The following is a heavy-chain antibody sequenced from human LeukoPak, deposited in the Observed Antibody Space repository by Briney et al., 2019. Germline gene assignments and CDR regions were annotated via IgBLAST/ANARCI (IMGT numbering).Heavy chain of an antibody. D-gene: IGHD2-15*01. CDR2: FYNSGDT. CDR1: GDSISTYL. J-gene: IGHJ4*02. CDR3: ARLGFYSGYFDH. Sequence: PSETRSLTCTVSGDSISTYLWSWIRQAPGRGLEWIGYFYNSGDTKLNPSLKSRVTISVDTPKNQYSLKMSPLTTADTAVYFCARLGFYSGYFDHWGQGILVTVSS. V-gene: IGHV4-59*01.